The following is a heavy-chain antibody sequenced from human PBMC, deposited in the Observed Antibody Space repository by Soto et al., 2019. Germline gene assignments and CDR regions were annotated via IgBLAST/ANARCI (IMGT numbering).Heavy chain of an antibody. CDR2: IIPIFGTA. J-gene: IGHJ6*01. D-gene: IGHD5-18*01. CDR1: GGTFSSYA. Sequence: ASVKVSCKASGGTFSSYAISWVRQAPGQGLEGMGGIIPIFGTANYAQKFQGRVTITADECTSTAYMELSSLRSEDTAVYYCAGGYSYGYCYYDGMDVWGQGTPVTVSS. CDR3: AGGYSYGYCYYDGMDV. V-gene: IGHV1-69*13.